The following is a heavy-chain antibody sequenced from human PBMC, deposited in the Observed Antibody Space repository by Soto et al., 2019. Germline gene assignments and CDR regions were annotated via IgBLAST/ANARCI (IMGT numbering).Heavy chain of an antibody. J-gene: IGHJ6*02. CDR3: ARTAITMVRGVNYYYGMDV. Sequence: ASVKVSCKASGYTFTGYYMHWVRQAPGQGLEWMGWINPNSGGTNYAQKFQGRVTMTRDTSISTAYMELSRLRSDGTAVYYCARTAITMVRGVNYYYGMDVWGQGTTVTVSS. V-gene: IGHV1-2*02. D-gene: IGHD3-10*01. CDR1: GYTFTGYY. CDR2: INPNSGGT.